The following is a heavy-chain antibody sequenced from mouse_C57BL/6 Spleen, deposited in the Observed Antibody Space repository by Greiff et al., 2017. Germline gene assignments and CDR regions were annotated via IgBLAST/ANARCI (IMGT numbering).Heavy chain of an antibody. CDR2: ISYDGSN. V-gene: IGHV3-6*01. CDR3: AREGVYSNYDY. Sequence: EVKLQESGPGLVKPSQSLSLTCSVTGYSITRGYYWNWIRQFPGNKLEWMGYISYDGSNNYNPSLKNRISITRDTSKNQFFLKLNSVTTEDTATYYCAREGVYSNYDYWGQGTTLTVSS. J-gene: IGHJ2*01. CDR1: GYSITRGYY. D-gene: IGHD2-5*01.